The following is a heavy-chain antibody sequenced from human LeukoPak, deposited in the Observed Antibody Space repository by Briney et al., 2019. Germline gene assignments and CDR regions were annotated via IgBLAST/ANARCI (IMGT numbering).Heavy chain of an antibody. J-gene: IGHJ3*02. V-gene: IGHV1-2*02. Sequence: GASVKVSCKASGYSFTDYYIHWVRQAPGQGLEWMGWIYPNSGVTNYAQSFQGRVTVTRDTSISTAYMDLSSLTSDDTAVYFCERDVRAGRNDAFDIWGQGTMVTVSS. CDR1: GYSFTDYY. D-gene: IGHD1-14*01. CDR2: IYPNSGVT. CDR3: ERDVRAGRNDAFDI.